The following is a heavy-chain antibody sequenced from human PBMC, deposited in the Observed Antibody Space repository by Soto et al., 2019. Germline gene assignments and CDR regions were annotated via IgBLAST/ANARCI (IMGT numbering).Heavy chain of an antibody. CDR2: ISWNSGSI. CDR1: GFTFDDYA. V-gene: IGHV3-9*01. CDR3: AKEGSHSSSWNYYYYYYMDV. J-gene: IGHJ6*03. D-gene: IGHD6-13*01. Sequence: EVQLVESGGGLVQPGRSLRLSCAASGFTFDDYAMHWVRQAPGKGLEWVSGISWNSGSIGYADSVKGRFTISRDNAKNFLYLEMNSLRAEDTGLYYWAKEGSHSSSWNYYYYYYMDVWGKGTTVTVSS.